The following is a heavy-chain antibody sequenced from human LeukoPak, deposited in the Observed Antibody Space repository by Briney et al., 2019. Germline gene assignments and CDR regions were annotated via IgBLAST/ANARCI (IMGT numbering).Heavy chain of an antibody. CDR3: ARDYYDSSGAGSL. CDR2: IYSGGST. V-gene: IGHV3-66*02. J-gene: IGHJ4*02. Sequence: GGSLRLSCAASGFTVSSNYMSWVRQAPGKGLEWVSVIYSGGSTYYADSVKGRFTISRDNSKNTLYLQMNSLRAEDTAVYYCARDYYDSSGAGSLWGQGTLVTVSS. D-gene: IGHD3-22*01. CDR1: GFTVSSNY.